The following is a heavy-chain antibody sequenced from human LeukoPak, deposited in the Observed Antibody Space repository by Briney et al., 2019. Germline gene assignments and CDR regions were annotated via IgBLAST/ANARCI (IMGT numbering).Heavy chain of an antibody. J-gene: IGHJ4*02. CDR1: GYSFTSYW. D-gene: IGHD5-24*01. CDR2: IFPGDSDS. V-gene: IGHV5-51*01. CDR3: ARFRDDFPDY. Sequence: GESLKISCKGSGYSFTSYWIGWVRQMPGKGLEWMGIIFPGDSDSRYSPSFQGQVTISVDKSISTAYLQWNSLKASDTAIYYCARFRDDFPDYWGQGTLIRVSS.